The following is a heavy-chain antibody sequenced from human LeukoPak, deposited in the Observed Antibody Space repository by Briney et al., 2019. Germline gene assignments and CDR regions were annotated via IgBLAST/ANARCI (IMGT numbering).Heavy chain of an antibody. V-gene: IGHV1-69*04. Sequence: SVKVSCKASGGTFSSYTISWVRQAPGQGLEWMGRIIPILGIANYAQRLQGRVTMTTDTSTSTAYMELRSLRSDDTAVYYCARDRPTYYYDSSGYGDAFDIWGQGTMVTVSS. CDR2: IIPILGIA. J-gene: IGHJ3*02. D-gene: IGHD3-22*01. CDR3: ARDRPTYYYDSSGYGDAFDI. CDR1: GGTFSSYT.